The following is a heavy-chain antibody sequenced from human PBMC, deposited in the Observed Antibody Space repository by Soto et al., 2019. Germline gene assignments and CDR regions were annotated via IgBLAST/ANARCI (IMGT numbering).Heavy chain of an antibody. CDR3: AGKFGELLADAFDI. Sequence: SETLSLTCTVSGGSISSYSWNWIRQPPGKGLEWIGNIYYSGSTNYNPSLKSRVTISVDMSKNQFSLKLSSVTAADTAVYYCAGKFGELLADAFDIWGQGTVVTVSS. CDR2: IYYSGST. D-gene: IGHD3-10*01. V-gene: IGHV4-59*01. J-gene: IGHJ3*02. CDR1: GGSISSYS.